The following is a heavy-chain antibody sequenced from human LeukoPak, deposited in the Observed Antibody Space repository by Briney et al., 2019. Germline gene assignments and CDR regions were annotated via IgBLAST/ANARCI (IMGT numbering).Heavy chain of an antibody. Sequence: ASVTVSCKASGYTFTGYYMHWVRQAPGQGLEWMGWINPNSGGTNYAQKFQGRVTMTRDTSISTAYMELSRLRSDDTAVYYCARDSSGYYKFDCWGQGTLVTVSS. V-gene: IGHV1-2*02. CDR1: GYTFTGYY. J-gene: IGHJ4*02. CDR2: INPNSGGT. D-gene: IGHD3-22*01. CDR3: ARDSSGYYKFDC.